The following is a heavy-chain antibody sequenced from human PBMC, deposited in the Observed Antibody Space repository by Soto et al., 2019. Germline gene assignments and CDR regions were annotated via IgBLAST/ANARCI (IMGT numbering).Heavy chain of an antibody. J-gene: IGHJ4*02. CDR3: VKDMKWGGMTTIHFFDS. CDR1: GFIADDYA. V-gene: IGHV3-9*02. D-gene: IGHD4-17*01. CDR2: ISSNSATI. Sequence: EVQLVESGGGLVQPGRSLRLSCVASGFIADDYAMHWVRQAPGKGLEWVSGISSNSATINYADSVKGRFTISRDNAKKPLFLQMNSLRPEDTAFYYCVKDMKWGGMTTIHFFDSWGQGTLVTVSS.